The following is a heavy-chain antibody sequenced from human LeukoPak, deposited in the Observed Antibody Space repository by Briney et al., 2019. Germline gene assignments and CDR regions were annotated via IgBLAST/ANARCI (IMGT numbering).Heavy chain of an antibody. CDR1: GFTFSTYE. D-gene: IGHD5-18*01. J-gene: IGHJ3*02. CDR2: ISAGGTSM. CDR3: AXGGNYGYLWNAFDI. V-gene: IGHV3-48*03. Sequence: GGSLRLSCAAFGFTFSTYEMNWVRQAPGKGLEWVSYISAGGTSMYYADSVKGRFTISRDNAKNSLYLQMNSLRAEDTTVYYCAXGGNYGYLWNAFDIWGQGTMVTVSS.